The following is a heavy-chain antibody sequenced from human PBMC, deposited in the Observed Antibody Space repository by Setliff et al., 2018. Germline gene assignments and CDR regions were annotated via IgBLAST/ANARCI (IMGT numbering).Heavy chain of an antibody. Sequence: SETLSLTCNVSGGSISTSNYHWGWVRQPPGKGLEWIATIYFNGDTVKQPFLKSRVTISIDTSKNQFSLGLSSVIVADSATYYCVRVRVVQGYYEFDSWGQGALVTVSS. J-gene: IGHJ4*02. CDR1: GGSISTSNYH. V-gene: IGHV4-39*07. D-gene: IGHD3-16*01. CDR3: VRVRVVQGYYEFDS. CDR2: IYFNGDT.